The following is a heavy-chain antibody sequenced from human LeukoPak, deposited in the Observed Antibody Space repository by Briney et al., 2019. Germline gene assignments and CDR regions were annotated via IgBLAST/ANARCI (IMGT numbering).Heavy chain of an antibody. Sequence: SETLSLTCAVSGYSISSGYYLDWIRQPPGKGLEWIGTISHSGGTYYNPSLKSRVTISADTSKNHFSLKVSSVTAADTAVYYCARPSGYSGYDYGYWGQGTLVSVSS. CDR2: ISHSGGT. CDR1: GYSISSGYY. J-gene: IGHJ4*02. D-gene: IGHD5-12*01. CDR3: ARPSGYSGYDYGY. V-gene: IGHV4-38-2*01.